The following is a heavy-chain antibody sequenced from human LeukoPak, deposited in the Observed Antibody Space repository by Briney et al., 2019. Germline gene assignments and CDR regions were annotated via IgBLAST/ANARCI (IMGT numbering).Heavy chain of an antibody. CDR3: AKEFSGYDFDF. Sequence: PGGSLRLSCAASGFTLRSYDMSWVRQAPGKGLEWVAATSGSGVNSYYADSVRGRFTIYRDNSQNTLYLQMDSLRAEDTALYYCAKEFSGYDFDFWGQGTLVSVPS. CDR1: GFTLRSYD. D-gene: IGHD5-12*01. CDR2: TSGSGVNS. V-gene: IGHV3-23*01. J-gene: IGHJ4*02.